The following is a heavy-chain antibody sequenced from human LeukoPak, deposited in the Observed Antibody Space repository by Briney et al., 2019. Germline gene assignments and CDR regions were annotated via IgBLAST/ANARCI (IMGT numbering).Heavy chain of an antibody. CDR1: GFTFSNNY. CDR3: ASTPSSGWYTVNY. V-gene: IGHV3-53*01. J-gene: IGHJ4*02. CDR2: INSGGRT. D-gene: IGHD6-19*01. Sequence: PGGSLRLSFAASGFTFSNNYMSWVRQAPGKGLEWVSVINSGGRTYYADSVKGRFTISRDNSKNTLFLQMDSLRGEDTAVYYCASTPSSGWYTVNYWGQGTLVTVSS.